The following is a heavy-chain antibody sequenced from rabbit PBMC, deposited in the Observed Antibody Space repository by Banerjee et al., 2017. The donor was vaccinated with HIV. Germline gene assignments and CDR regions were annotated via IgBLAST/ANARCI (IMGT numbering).Heavy chain of an antibody. CDR2: IGAGSNSA. Sequence: QEHLEESGGDLVKPEGSLTLTCTASGFSFSNNYWLCWVRQAPGKGLEWIACIGAGSNSAYYATWAKGRFTISKTSSTTVTLQMTSLTAADTATYFCARARSGWGVSLHLWGPGTLVTVS. V-gene: IGHV1S45*01. CDR1: GFSFSNNYW. CDR3: ARARSGWGVSLHL. J-gene: IGHJ6*01. D-gene: IGHD4-1*01.